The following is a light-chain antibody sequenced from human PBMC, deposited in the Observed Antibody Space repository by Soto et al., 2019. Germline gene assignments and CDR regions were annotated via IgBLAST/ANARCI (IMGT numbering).Light chain of an antibody. CDR2: EDN. CDR3: QSYDSNNHVV. V-gene: IGLV6-57*01. J-gene: IGLJ2*01. Sequence: NFMLTQPHSVSASPGKTVSISCTRSSGSIDSNYVQWYQQRPGSSPTTVIYEDNQRPSGVPDRFSGSIDSSSNSASLTISGLKTEDEADYYCQSYDSNNHVVFGGGTKVTVL. CDR1: SGSIDSNY.